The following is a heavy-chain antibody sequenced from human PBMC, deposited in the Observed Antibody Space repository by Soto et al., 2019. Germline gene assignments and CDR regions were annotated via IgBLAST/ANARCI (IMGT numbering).Heavy chain of an antibody. CDR2: IYHRGST. J-gene: IGHJ6*02. D-gene: IGHD2-15*01. CDR1: GGSISSSNW. V-gene: IGHV4-4*02. CDR3: ARLYCSGGSCYSRGIYYYYGMDV. Sequence: QVQLQESGPGLVKPSGTLSLTCAVSGGSISSSNWWSWVRQPPGKGLEWIGEIYHRGSTNYNPSLKSRVTISVDKSKNQFSLKLSSVTAADTAVYYCARLYCSGGSCYSRGIYYYYGMDVWGQGTTVTVSS.